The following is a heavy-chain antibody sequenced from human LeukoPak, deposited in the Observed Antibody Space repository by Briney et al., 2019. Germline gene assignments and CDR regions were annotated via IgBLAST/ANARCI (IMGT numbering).Heavy chain of an antibody. CDR2: IRSKANSYAT. J-gene: IGHJ4*02. V-gene: IGHV3-73*01. CDR3: TTTRVDIVDY. Sequence: GGSLRLSCAASGFTFSSSAMHWVRQASGKGLEWVGRIRSKANSYATAYAASVKGRFTISRDDSKNTAYLQMNSLKTEHTAVYYCTTTRVDIVDYWGQGTLVTVSS. D-gene: IGHD2-2*01. CDR1: GFTFSSSA.